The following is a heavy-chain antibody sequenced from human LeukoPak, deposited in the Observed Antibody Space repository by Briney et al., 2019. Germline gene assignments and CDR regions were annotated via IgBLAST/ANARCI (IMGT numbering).Heavy chain of an antibody. Sequence: GGSLRLSCAASGFTFGNYWMTWFRQTPGKGLEWVGNIKQDGSEKYYVDSVKGRFTISRDNAKNSLYLQMNSLRVEDTAIYYCARDYVWGSSESDYWGQGTLVTVSS. V-gene: IGHV3-7*01. J-gene: IGHJ4*02. D-gene: IGHD7-27*01. CDR1: GFTFGNYW. CDR3: ARDYVWGSSESDY. CDR2: IKQDGSEK.